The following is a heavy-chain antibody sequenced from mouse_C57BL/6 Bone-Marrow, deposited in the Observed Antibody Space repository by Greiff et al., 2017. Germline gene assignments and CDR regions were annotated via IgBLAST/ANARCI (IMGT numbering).Heavy chain of an antibody. Sequence: VHVQQSGPELVKPGASVKISCKASGYSFTGYYMNWVKQSPEKSLEWIGEINPSTGGTTYNQKFKAKATLTVDKSSSTAYMQLKSLTSEDSAVYYCAREGSSIDYWGQGTTLTVSS. J-gene: IGHJ2*01. V-gene: IGHV1-42*01. CDR2: INPSTGGT. CDR1: GYSFTGYY. CDR3: AREGSSIDY. D-gene: IGHD1-1*01.